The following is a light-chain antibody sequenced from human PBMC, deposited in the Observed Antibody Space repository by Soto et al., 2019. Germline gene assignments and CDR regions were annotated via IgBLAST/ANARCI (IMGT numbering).Light chain of an antibody. J-gene: IGKJ4*01. CDR1: QGMSTY. Sequence: DIQLTQSPSFLSASVGDRVTITCRATQGMSTYLAWYQQKPGKAPKLLIYTASTLKSGVPSKFSGSGSGTEFTLTISSLQPEDFATYYCQQLKSYPLTFGGGTKVEIK. CDR2: TAS. V-gene: IGKV1-9*01. CDR3: QQLKSYPLT.